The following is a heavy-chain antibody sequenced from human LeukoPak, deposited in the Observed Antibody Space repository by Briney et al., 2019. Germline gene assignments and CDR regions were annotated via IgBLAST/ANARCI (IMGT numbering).Heavy chain of an antibody. J-gene: IGHJ4*02. D-gene: IGHD3-10*01. CDR2: INHSGST. Sequence: SETLSLTCAVYGGSFSGYYWSWIRQPPGKGLGWIGEINHSGSTNYNPSLKSRVTISVDTSKNQFSLKLSSVTAADTAVYYCARGSGSGWFGELLVYFDYWGQGTLVTVSS. V-gene: IGHV4-34*01. CDR1: GGSFSGYY. CDR3: ARGSGSGWFGELLVYFDY.